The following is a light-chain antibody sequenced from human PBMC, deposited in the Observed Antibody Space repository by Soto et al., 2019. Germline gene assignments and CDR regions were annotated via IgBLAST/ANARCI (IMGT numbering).Light chain of an antibody. CDR2: GNI. Sequence: QSVLTQPPSVSGAPGQRVTFSCFGSSSNIGADYDVHWYQQLPGTAPKLFIYGNINRPSGVPDRFSGSKSGASAALAITGLQPEDEADYYCQSYDTSLGFVFGTGTKLTVL. V-gene: IGLV1-40*01. J-gene: IGLJ1*01. CDR3: QSYDTSLGFV. CDR1: SSNIGADYD.